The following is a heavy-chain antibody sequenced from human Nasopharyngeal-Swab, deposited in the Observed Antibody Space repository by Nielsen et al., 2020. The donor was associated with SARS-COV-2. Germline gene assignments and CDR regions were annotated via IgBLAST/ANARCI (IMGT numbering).Heavy chain of an antibody. CDR2: INPSIYST. D-gene: IGHD3-10*01. J-gene: IGHJ4*02. CDR1: GYKFTSYY. CDR3: ARDFYGSGTYYFGY. Sequence: ASVKVSCKASGYKFTSYYIHWVRQAPGQGLEWMGVINPSIYSTTYAQKFQGRVSMTRDTSTSTVYMEVSSLTSEDTAMYFCARDFYGSGTYYFGYWGQGTPVTVSS. V-gene: IGHV1-46*01.